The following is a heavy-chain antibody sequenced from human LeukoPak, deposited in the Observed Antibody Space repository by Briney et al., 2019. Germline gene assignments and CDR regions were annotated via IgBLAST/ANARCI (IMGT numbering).Heavy chain of an antibody. V-gene: IGHV1-69*05. Sequence: SVKVSCKASGGTFSSYAISWVRQAPGQGLEWMGGIIPIFGTANYAQKFQGRVTITTDESTSTAYMELSSLRSEDTAVYYCVVGVDTAMVNGYWGQETLVTVSS. CDR3: VVGVDTAMVNGY. D-gene: IGHD5-18*01. CDR1: GGTFSSYA. J-gene: IGHJ4*02. CDR2: IIPIFGTA.